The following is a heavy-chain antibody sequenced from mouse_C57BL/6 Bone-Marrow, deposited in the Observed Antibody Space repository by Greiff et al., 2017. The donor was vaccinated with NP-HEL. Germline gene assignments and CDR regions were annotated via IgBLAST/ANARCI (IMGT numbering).Heavy chain of an antibody. CDR1: GFTFSSYG. CDR3: ARHGVTTVVPRGYYYAMDY. CDR2: ISSGGSYT. J-gene: IGHJ4*01. V-gene: IGHV5-6*01. D-gene: IGHD1-1*01. Sequence: EVQLVESGGDLVKPGGPLKLSCAASGFTFSSYGMSWVRQTPDKRLEWVATISSGGSYTYYPDSVKGRFTISRDNAKNTLYLQMSSLKSEDTAMYYCARHGVTTVVPRGYYYAMDYWGQGTSVTVSS.